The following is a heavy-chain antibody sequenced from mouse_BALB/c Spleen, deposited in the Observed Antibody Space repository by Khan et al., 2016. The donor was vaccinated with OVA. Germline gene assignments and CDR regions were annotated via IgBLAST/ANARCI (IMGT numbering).Heavy chain of an antibody. CDR2: IFPGSVST. Sequence: QVQLKQSGGDLMKPGASVKISCKATGYTFSSYWIEWVKQRPGHGLEWIGQIFPGSVSTTYNEKFKGKATFTADTSSNTAYMQLSSLTSEDSAVYSGARGGYGGFAYWGQGTLVTVSA. D-gene: IGHD2-2*01. J-gene: IGHJ3*01. V-gene: IGHV1-9*01. CDR1: GYTFSSYW. CDR3: ARGGYGGFAY.